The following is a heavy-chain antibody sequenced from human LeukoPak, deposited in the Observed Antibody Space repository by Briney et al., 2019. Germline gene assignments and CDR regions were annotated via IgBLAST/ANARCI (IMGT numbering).Heavy chain of an antibody. CDR1: GFTFSSYA. CDR2: ISYDGSNE. Sequence: GGSLRLSCAASGFTFSSYAMHWVRQAPGKGLEWVALISYDGSNEYYSDSVKGRFTISRDNSKNTLYLQMNSLRAEDTAVYCCAANDYGDYWGQGTLVTVSS. J-gene: IGHJ4*02. CDR3: AANDYGDY. V-gene: IGHV3-30-3*01.